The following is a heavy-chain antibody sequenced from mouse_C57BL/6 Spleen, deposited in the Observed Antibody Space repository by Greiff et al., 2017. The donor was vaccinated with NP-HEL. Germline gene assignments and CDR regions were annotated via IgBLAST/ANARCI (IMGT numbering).Heavy chain of an antibody. CDR1: GFSLTSYG. D-gene: IGHD2-3*01. V-gene: IGHV2-5*01. CDR3: ATPYDGYRSYAMED. CDR2: IWRGGST. J-gene: IGHJ4*01. Sequence: QVQLKESGPGLVQPSQSLSITCTVSGFSLTSYGVHWVRQPPGKGLEWLGVIWRGGSTDYNAAFMTSLSTTKDNSKCQVIFKMNSLQDDDTAIYYGATPYDGYRSYAMEDWGQGTSVTVSS.